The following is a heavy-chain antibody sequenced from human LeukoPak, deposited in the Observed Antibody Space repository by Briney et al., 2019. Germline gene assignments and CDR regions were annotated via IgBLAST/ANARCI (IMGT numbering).Heavy chain of an antibody. Sequence: GGSLRLSCAASGFTFSSYSMNWVRQAPGKGLEWVSSISSSSYIYYADSVKGRFTISRDNAKNSLYLRMNSLRAEDTAVYYCARDRQQLWLKEGSFDYWGQGTLVTVSS. V-gene: IGHV3-21*01. CDR2: ISSSSYI. CDR3: ARDRQQLWLKEGSFDY. J-gene: IGHJ4*02. CDR1: GFTFSSYS. D-gene: IGHD5-18*01.